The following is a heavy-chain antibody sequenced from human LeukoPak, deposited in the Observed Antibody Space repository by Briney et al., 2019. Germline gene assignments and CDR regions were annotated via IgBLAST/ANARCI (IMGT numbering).Heavy chain of an antibody. J-gene: IGHJ4*02. V-gene: IGHV4-4*02. CDR3: ARELNPGTTSGY. CDR1: GDSVSTSIW. Sequence: SETLSLTCAVSGDSVSTSIWWSWVRQPPGKGLEWIGEIYPGGSTNYNPSLESRVTISLDKPKNQFSLKLSSVTAADTAVYYCARELNPGTTSGYWGQGTLVTVSS. CDR2: IYPGGST. D-gene: IGHD1-7*01.